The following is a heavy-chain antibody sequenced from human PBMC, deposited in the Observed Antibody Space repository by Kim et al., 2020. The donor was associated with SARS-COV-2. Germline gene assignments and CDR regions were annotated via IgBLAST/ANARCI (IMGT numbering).Heavy chain of an antibody. CDR2: IYSGGST. Sequence: GGSLRLSCVASGFTVSSNYMSWVRQAPGKGLEWVSVIYSGGSTYYADSVKGRFTISRDNSKNTVYLQMNSLRAEDKAVYYCARDSYYDFWSGYGDYYYYYMDVWGKGTTVSVSS. V-gene: IGHV3-66*01. D-gene: IGHD3-3*01. CDR3: ARDSYYDFWSGYGDYYYYYMDV. J-gene: IGHJ6*03. CDR1: GFTVSSNY.